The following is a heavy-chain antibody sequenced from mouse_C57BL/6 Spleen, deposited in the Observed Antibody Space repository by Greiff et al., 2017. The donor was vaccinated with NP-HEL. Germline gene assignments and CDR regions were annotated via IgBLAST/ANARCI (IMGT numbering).Heavy chain of an antibody. Sequence: QVQLQQPGAELVKPGASVKLSCKASGYTFTGYWMHWVKQRPGQGLEWIGMIHPNSGSTNYNEKFKSKATLTVDKSSSTAYMQLSSLTSEDSAVYYCGYDYDGGYCFDYWGQGTTLTVSS. CDR3: GYDYDGGYCFDY. V-gene: IGHV1-64*01. CDR1: GYTFTGYW. J-gene: IGHJ2*01. CDR2: IHPNSGST. D-gene: IGHD2-4*01.